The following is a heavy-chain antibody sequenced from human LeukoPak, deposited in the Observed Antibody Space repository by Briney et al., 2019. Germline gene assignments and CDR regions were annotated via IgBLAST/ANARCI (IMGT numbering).Heavy chain of an antibody. J-gene: IGHJ5*02. V-gene: IGHV1-18*04. Sequence: GASVKVSCKASGYTFASYGISWVRQAAGQGLEWMGWISAYNGNTNYAQKLQGRVTMTTDTSTSTAYMELRSPRSDDTAVYYCARDQAVAGKRGVYNWFDPWGQGTLVTVSS. D-gene: IGHD6-19*01. CDR2: ISAYNGNT. CDR3: ARDQAVAGKRGVYNWFDP. CDR1: GYTFASYG.